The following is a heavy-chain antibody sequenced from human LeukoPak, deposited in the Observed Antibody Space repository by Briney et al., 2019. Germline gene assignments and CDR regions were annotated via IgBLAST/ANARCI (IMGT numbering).Heavy chain of an antibody. V-gene: IGHV3-53*01. D-gene: IGHD4-17*01. CDR2: IYSGGST. CDR3: ARSYGDRLPYYYGMDV. Sequence: GGSLRLSCAASGFTVSSNYMSWVRQAPGKGLEWVSVIYSGGSTYYADSVKGRFTISRDNSKSTLYLQMNSLRAEDTAVYYCARSYGDRLPYYYGMDVWGQGTTVTVSS. J-gene: IGHJ6*02. CDR1: GFTVSSNY.